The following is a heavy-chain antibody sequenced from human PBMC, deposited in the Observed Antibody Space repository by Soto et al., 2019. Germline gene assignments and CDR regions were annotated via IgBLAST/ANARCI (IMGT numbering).Heavy chain of an antibody. Sequence: SETLSLTCAVSGGSISSSNWWSWVRQPPGKGMEWIGEIYHSGSTNYNQTLKSRVTISVDKSKNQFSLKLSSVTAADTAVYYFARCDTGYYYDSSGYYVYFQHWGQGTLVT. CDR2: IYHSGST. J-gene: IGHJ1*01. D-gene: IGHD3-22*01. CDR1: GGSISSSNW. V-gene: IGHV4-4*02. CDR3: ARCDTGYYYDSSGYYVYFQH.